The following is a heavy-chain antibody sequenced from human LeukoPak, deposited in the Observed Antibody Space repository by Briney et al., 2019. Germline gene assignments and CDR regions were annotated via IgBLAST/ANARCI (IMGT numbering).Heavy chain of an antibody. CDR3: ANDNHPDAFDI. Sequence: GGSLRLSCVTSRFTFEDYAMHWVGHAPGKGLEWVSLIIGGGDRTYYVDPVKSRFTISRDNSKNSLYLDINSLRTQDPALYYCANDNHPDAFDIWGKGTMVTLAS. V-gene: IGHV3-43*02. CDR1: RFTFEDYA. CDR2: IIGGGDRT. J-gene: IGHJ3*02.